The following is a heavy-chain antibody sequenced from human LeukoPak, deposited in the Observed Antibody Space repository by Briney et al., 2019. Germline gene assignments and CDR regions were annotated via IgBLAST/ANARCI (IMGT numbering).Heavy chain of an antibody. CDR2: ISGSGGIT. D-gene: IGHD1-1*01. CDR1: GFSVSCNF. CDR3: AKDYQGGKTLATIPLFDY. J-gene: IGHJ4*02. V-gene: IGHV3-23*01. Sequence: GGSLRLSFLTSGFSVSCNFMSTVPQAPGKGLEMVSTISGSGGITYYADSVKGRFTISRDNSKNTVNLQMNSLRGEDTALYYCAKDYQGGKTLATIPLFDYWGQGTLVTVSS.